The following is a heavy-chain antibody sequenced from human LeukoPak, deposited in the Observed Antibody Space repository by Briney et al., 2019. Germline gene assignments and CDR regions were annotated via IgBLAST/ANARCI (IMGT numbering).Heavy chain of an antibody. Sequence: PSETLSLTCTVSGGSISSYYWSWIRQPPGKGLEWIGYIYYSGSTNYNPSLKSRVTISVDTSKNQFSLKLSSVTAADTAVYYCARGYDFWGNAFDIWGQGTMVTVSS. V-gene: IGHV4-59*01. J-gene: IGHJ3*02. D-gene: IGHD3-3*01. CDR1: GGSISSYY. CDR3: ARGYDFWGNAFDI. CDR2: IYYSGST.